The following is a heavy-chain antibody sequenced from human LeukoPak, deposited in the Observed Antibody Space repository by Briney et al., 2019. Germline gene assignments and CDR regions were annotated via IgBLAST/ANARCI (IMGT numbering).Heavy chain of an antibody. CDR3: ASAEPGSGSYIPFDY. V-gene: IGHV1-18*01. D-gene: IGHD3-10*01. J-gene: IGHJ4*02. CDR1: GYTFTSYG. Sequence: VASVKVSCKASGYTFTSYGISWVRQAPGQGLEWMGWTSAYNGNTNYAQKLQGRVTMTTDTSTSTAYMELRSLRSDDTAVYYCASAEPGSGSYIPFDYWGQGTLVTVSS. CDR2: TSAYNGNT.